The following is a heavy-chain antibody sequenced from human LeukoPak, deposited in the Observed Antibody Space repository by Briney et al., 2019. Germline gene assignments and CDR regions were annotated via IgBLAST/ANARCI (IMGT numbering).Heavy chain of an antibody. J-gene: IGHJ3*02. D-gene: IGHD2-21*02. Sequence: GGSLRLSCGASGFTFSSYSMNWVHQAPGKGLEWVSYISGSSRNIYYPDSVRGRFTISRDNAKNSLYLQMNSLRDEDTAVYYCARDGAAHCGGDCYSGAFDIWGQGTMVTVSS. CDR3: ARDGAAHCGGDCYSGAFDI. CDR1: GFTFSSYS. CDR2: ISGSSRNI. V-gene: IGHV3-48*02.